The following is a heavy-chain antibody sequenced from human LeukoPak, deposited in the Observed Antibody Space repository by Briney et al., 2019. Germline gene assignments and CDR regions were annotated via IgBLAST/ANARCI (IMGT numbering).Heavy chain of an antibody. Sequence: SETLSLTCTVSGGSISSGDYYWSWIRQPPGKGLEWIGYIYNSGSTYYNPSLKSRLTISVDTSKNQFSLKLSSVTAADTAVYYCARRPGESLWSWFDPWGQGTLVTVSS. J-gene: IGHJ5*02. CDR1: GGSISSGDYY. CDR3: ARRPGESLWSWFDP. V-gene: IGHV4-30-4*01. D-gene: IGHD3-10*01. CDR2: IYNSGST.